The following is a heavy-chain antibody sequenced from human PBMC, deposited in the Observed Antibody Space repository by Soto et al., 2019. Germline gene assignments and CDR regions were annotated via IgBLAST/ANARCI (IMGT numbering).Heavy chain of an antibody. CDR3: AKDWTDYYDSSGYPAY. V-gene: IGHV3-23*01. D-gene: IGHD3-22*01. J-gene: IGHJ4*02. CDR2: ISGSGGST. CDR1: GFTFSSYA. Sequence: PGGSLRLSCAASGFTFSSYAMSWVRQAPGKGLEWVSAISGSGGSTYYADSVKGRFTISIDNSKNTLYLQMNSLRAEDTAVYYWAKDWTDYYDSSGYPAYWGQGTLVTVSS.